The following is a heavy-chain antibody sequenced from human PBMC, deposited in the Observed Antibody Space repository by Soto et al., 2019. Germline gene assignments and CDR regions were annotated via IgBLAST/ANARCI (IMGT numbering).Heavy chain of an antibody. D-gene: IGHD2-2*02. V-gene: IGHV1-18*01. CDR1: GYTFTSYG. CDR3: ARADCSSTSCYTGEENYYYGMDV. CDR2: ISAYNGNT. J-gene: IGHJ6*02. Sequence: ASVKVSCKASGYTFTSYGISWLRQAPGQGLEWMGWISAYNGNTNYAQKLQGRVTMTTDTSTSTAYMELRSLRSDDTAVYYCARADCSSTSCYTGEENYYYGMDVWGQGTTVTVSS.